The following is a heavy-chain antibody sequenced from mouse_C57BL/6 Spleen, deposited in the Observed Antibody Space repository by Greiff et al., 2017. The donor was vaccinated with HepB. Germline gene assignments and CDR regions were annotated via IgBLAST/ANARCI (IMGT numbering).Heavy chain of an antibody. D-gene: IGHD1-1*01. CDR2: ISSGSSTI. J-gene: IGHJ3*01. V-gene: IGHV5-17*01. Sequence: EVMLVESGGGLVKPGGSLKLSCAASGFTFSDYGMHWVRQAPEKGLEWVAYISSGSSTIYYADTVKGRFTISRDNAKNTLFLQMTSLRSEDTAMYYCARPLLLRPAWFAYWGQGTLVTVSA. CDR3: ARPLLLRPAWFAY. CDR1: GFTFSDYG.